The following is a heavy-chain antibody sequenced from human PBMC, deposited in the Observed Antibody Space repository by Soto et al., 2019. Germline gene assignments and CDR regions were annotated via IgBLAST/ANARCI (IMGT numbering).Heavy chain of an antibody. J-gene: IGHJ5*02. CDR2: IIPIFGTA. Sequence: GASVKVSCKASGGTFSSYAISWVRQAPGQGLEWMGGIIPIFGTANYAQKFRGRVTITADESTSTAYMELSSLRSEDTAVYYCARDIGQYYESSANRFDPWGQGTLVTVSS. D-gene: IGHD3-22*01. V-gene: IGHV1-69*13. CDR3: ARDIGQYYESSANRFDP. CDR1: GGTFSSYA.